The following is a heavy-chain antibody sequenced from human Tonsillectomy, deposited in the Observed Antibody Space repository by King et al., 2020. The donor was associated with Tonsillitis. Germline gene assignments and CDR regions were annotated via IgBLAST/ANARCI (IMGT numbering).Heavy chain of an antibody. CDR3: AREEGEGFDY. V-gene: IGHV3-21*01. CDR2: ISGSVTYI. J-gene: IGHJ4*02. CDR1: GFTFSSYS. Sequence: VQLVESGGGLVKPGGSLRLSCAASGFTFSSYSMNWVRQAPGKGMEWVSSISGSVTYIYYADSVKGRFTISRDNAKNSLYLQMNSLRAEDTAVYYCAREEGEGFDYWGQGPLVAVSS. D-gene: IGHD3-16*01.